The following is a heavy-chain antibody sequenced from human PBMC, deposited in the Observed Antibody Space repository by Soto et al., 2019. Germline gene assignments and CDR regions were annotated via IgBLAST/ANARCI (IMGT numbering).Heavy chain of an antibody. J-gene: IGHJ4*02. CDR3: ARDDLFVDNGLDH. CDR1: GFSFSAHG. Sequence: QVQLVESGGGVVRPGTSLRLSCAATGFSFSAHGMHWVRQAPGKGLEWLAVKNDGSEEGYADSVRGRFTISRDNARNILYRQMDNLRAEDSALYYCARDDLFVDNGLDHWGQGTLVTVSS. CDR2: KNDGSEE. D-gene: IGHD1-1*01. V-gene: IGHV3-33*01.